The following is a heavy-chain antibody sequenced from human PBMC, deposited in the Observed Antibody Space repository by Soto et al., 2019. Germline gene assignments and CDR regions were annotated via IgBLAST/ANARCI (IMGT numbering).Heavy chain of an antibody. D-gene: IGHD2-2*01. CDR3: ARETPQGYCSSTSCYARADAFDI. CDR2: ISGSGGST. CDR1: GFTFSSYA. V-gene: IGHV3-23*01. Sequence: GGSLRLSCAASGFTFSSYAMSWVRQAPGKGLEWVSAISGSGGSTYYADSVKGRFTIPRDNSKNTLYLQMNSLRAEDTAVYYCARETPQGYCSSTSCYARADAFDIWGQGTMVTVSS. J-gene: IGHJ3*02.